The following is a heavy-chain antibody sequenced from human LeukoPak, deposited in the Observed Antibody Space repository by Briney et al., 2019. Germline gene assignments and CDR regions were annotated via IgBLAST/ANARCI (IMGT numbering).Heavy chain of an antibody. V-gene: IGHV1-2*02. CDR3: ARVGKVGYSSSWYGY. D-gene: IGHD6-13*01. J-gene: IGHJ4*02. CDR1: GYTFTGYY. Sequence: GASVKVSCKASGYTFTGYYMHWVRQAPGQGLEWMGWINPNSGGTNYAQKFQGRVTMTRDTSISTAYMELSRLRSDDTAVYYCARVGKVGYSSSWYGYWGQGTLVTVSS. CDR2: INPNSGGT.